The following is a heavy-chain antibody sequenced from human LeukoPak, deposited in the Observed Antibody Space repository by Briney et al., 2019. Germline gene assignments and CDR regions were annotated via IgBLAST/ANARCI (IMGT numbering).Heavy chain of an antibody. J-gene: IGHJ4*02. CDR1: GFTFSDYW. D-gene: IGHD6-19*01. CDR2: IEQDGSAK. CDR3: AGTSGWYPGDF. V-gene: IGHV3-7*01. Sequence: PGGSLRLSCAASGFTFSDYWMTWVRQAPGKGLEWVANIEQDGSAKYYMDSVKGRFTISRDNAKNSVFLQMNSLRAEDTALYYCAGTSGWYPGDFWGQGTLVTVSS.